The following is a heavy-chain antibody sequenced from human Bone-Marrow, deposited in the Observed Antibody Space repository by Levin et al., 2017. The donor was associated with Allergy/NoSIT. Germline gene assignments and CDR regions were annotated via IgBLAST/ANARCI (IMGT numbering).Heavy chain of an antibody. V-gene: IGHV3-48*04. CDR1: GFSFSSYS. Sequence: HAGGSLRLSCAASGFSFSSYSMNWVRLAPGKGLEWVSFIVRGGGTKYYADSVKGRFTISRDNAKDVLYLQMDNLRVEDTALYYCARSGHFYDSSGFYSPYDSWGQGTQVTVTS. D-gene: IGHD3-22*01. CDR3: ARSGHFYDSSGFYSPYDS. J-gene: IGHJ4*02. CDR2: IVRGGGTK.